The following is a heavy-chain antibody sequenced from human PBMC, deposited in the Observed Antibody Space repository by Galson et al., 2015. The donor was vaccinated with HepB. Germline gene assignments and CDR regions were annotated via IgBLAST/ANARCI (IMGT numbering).Heavy chain of an antibody. D-gene: IGHD3-10*01. CDR1: GFTFSSYA. J-gene: IGHJ4*02. CDR2: ISGSGGST. V-gene: IGHV3-23*01. CDR3: AKNQPGRWFGELLSFDY. Sequence: SLRLSCAASGFTFSSYAMSWVRQAPGKGLEWVSAISGSGGSTYYADSVKGRFTTSRDNSKNTLYLQMNSLRAEDTAVYYCAKNQPGRWFGELLSFDYWGQGTLVTVSS.